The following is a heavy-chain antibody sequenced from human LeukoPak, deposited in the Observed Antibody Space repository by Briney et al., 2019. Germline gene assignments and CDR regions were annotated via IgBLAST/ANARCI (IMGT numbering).Heavy chain of an antibody. CDR1: GFIFTDYW. J-gene: IGHJ4*02. CDR3: ARKGLGDY. Sequence: GGSLRLSCVASGFIFTDYWMSWVRQAPGKGLEWLANIKQDGSVKYYVDSVKGRFTISRDNAENSLYLQMSGLRVEDTAVYYCARKGLGDYWGQGTLVTVSP. CDR2: IKQDGSVK. V-gene: IGHV3-7*01.